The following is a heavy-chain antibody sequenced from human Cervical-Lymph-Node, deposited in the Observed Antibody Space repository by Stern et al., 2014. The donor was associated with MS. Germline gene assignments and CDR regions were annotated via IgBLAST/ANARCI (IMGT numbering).Heavy chain of an antibody. CDR2: VYYRGSA. V-gene: IGHV4-59*01. CDR1: GGSIIENY. Sequence: QVQLVQSGPGLVKPAETLSLTCSVSGGSIIENYWSWIRQPPGKGLEWIGQVYYRGSAKYNPSLTSRVTLSLEMYNHQLSLSLTSVTAADTAVYFCARQRSNWDDAFDIWSQGKMVTVSS. CDR3: ARQRSNWDDAFDI. D-gene: IGHD6-13*01. J-gene: IGHJ3*02.